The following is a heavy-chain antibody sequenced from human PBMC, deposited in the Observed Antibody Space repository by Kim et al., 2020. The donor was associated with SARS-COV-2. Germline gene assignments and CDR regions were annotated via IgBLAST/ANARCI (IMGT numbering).Heavy chain of an antibody. V-gene: IGHV3-30-3*01. CDR3: ARENRNFWSGYVGYYYGMDV. D-gene: IGHD3-3*01. CDR2: ISYDGSNK. CDR1: GFTFSSYA. J-gene: IGHJ6*02. Sequence: GGSLRLSCAASGFTFSSYAMHWVRQAPGKGLEWVAVISYDGSNKYYADSVKGRFTISRDNSKNTLYLQMNSLRAEDTAVYYCARENRNFWSGYVGYYYGMDVWGQGTTVTVSS.